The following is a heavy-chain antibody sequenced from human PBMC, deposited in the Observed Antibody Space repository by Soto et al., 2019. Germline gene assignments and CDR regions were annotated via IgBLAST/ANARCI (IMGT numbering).Heavy chain of an antibody. J-gene: IGHJ4*02. CDR2: ISGDGGST. CDR3: AKDSLDSSGPFFDY. D-gene: IGHD3-22*01. Sequence: GGSLRLSCAASGFTFDDYAMHWVRQAPGKGLEWVSLISGDGGSTYYADSVKGRFTISRDNSKNSLYLQMNSLRTEDTALYYCAKDSLDSSGPFFDYWGQGTLVTVSS. CDR1: GFTFDDYA. V-gene: IGHV3-43*02.